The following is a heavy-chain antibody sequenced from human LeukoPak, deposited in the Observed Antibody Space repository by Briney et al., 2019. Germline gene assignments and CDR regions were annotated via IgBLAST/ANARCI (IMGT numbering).Heavy chain of an antibody. CDR1: GGSVSGYY. D-gene: IGHD1-26*01. J-gene: IGHJ4*02. CDR2: IYHTGHT. V-gene: IGHV4-59*08. CDR3: ARGVGVNSRPDY. Sequence: SETLSLTCTVSGGSVSGYYWSWIRQPPGGGLEWIGYIYHTGHTHYNASLKGRVTMSMDTSQSQISLRMSSMTAADTAVYYCARGVGVNSRPDYWGQGTLVTVSS.